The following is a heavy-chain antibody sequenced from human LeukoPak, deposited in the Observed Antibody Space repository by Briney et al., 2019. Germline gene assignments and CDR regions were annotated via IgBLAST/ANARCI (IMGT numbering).Heavy chain of an antibody. CDR3: AREPWYYYDSSGYYYDAFDI. CDR1: GGXFSSYA. J-gene: IGHJ3*02. CDR2: IIPIFGTA. Sequence: GASVKVSCKASGGXFSSYAISWVRQAPGQGLEWMGGIIPIFGTANYAQKFQGRVTITADESTSTAYMELSSLRSEDTAVYYCAREPWYYYDSSGYYYDAFDIWGQGTMVTVSS. V-gene: IGHV1-69*01. D-gene: IGHD3-22*01.